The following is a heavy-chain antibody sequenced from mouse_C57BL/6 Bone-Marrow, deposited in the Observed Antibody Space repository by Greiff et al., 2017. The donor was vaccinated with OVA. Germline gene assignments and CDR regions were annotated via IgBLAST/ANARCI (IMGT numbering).Heavy chain of an antibody. V-gene: IGHV1-61*01. J-gene: IGHJ3*01. Sequence: QVQLQQPGAELVRPGSSVKLSCKASGYTFTSYWMDWVKQRPGQGLEWIGNIYPSDSETHYNQKFKDKATLTVDKSSSTAYMQLSSLTSEDSAVYYCARWGGYDWFAYWGQGTLVTVSA. D-gene: IGHD2-2*01. CDR3: ARWGGYDWFAY. CDR1: GYTFTSYW. CDR2: IYPSDSET.